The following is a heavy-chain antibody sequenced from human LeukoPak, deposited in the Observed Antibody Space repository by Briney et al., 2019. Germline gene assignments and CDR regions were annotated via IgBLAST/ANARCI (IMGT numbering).Heavy chain of an antibody. Sequence: GGSLRLSCAASGFTFSSYAMHWVRQAPGKGLEWVSVIYSGGSTYYADSVKGRFTISRDNSKNTLYLQMNSLRAEDTAVYYCASSIAAAGYWGQGTLVTVSS. V-gene: IGHV3-53*01. CDR1: GFTFSSYA. D-gene: IGHD6-13*01. J-gene: IGHJ4*02. CDR2: IYSGGST. CDR3: ASSIAAAGY.